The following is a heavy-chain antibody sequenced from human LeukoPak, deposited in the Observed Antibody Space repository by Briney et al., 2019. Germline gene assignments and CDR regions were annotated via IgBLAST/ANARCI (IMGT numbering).Heavy chain of an antibody. CDR3: ASARSSSWYENYYYYMDV. CDR2: MNPNSGNT. Sequence: GASVKVSCKASGYTFNTYDINWVRQATGQGLEWMGWMNPNSGNTGYAQKFQGRVTMTRNTSISTAYMELSSLRSEDTAVYYCASARSSSWYENYYYYMDVWGKGTTVTISS. D-gene: IGHD6-13*01. V-gene: IGHV1-8*01. CDR1: GYTFNTYD. J-gene: IGHJ6*03.